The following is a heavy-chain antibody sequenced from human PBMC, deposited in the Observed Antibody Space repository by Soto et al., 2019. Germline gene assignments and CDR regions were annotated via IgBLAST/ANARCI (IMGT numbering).Heavy chain of an antibody. V-gene: IGHV2-5*02. CDR3: AHKTAAGHYFDY. D-gene: IGHD6-13*01. CDR2: IYWDNDK. CDR1: GFSLSTSGVG. Sequence: QITLKESGPTLVKPTQTLTLTCTFSGFSLSTSGVGVGWIRQPPGKALEWLALIYWDNDKRYSPSLKSRLTITKDTSKNQVVLTMTNMDPVDTATYYCAHKTAAGHYFDYWGQGTLVTVSS. J-gene: IGHJ4*02.